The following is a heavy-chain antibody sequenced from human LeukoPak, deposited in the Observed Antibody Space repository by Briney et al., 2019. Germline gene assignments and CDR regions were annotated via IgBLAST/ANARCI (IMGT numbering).Heavy chain of an antibody. CDR1: GFTFSSFS. Sequence: GSLRLSCAASGFTFSSFSMHWVRQAPGTGLESVSAISSNGGSTYYANSVKGRFTISRDNSKNTLYLQMGSLRAEDMAVYYCAREYYGGYVDYWGQGTLVTVSS. D-gene: IGHD3-10*01. J-gene: IGHJ4*02. V-gene: IGHV3-64*01. CDR2: ISSNGGST. CDR3: AREYYGGYVDY.